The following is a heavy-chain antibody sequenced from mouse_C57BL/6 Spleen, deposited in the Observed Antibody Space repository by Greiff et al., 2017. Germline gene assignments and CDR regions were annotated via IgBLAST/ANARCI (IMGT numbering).Heavy chain of an antibody. CDR2: ISDGGSYT. CDR3: ARERAYGNYRYFDV. Sequence: EVQLVESGGGLVKPGGSLKLSCAASGFTFSSYAMSWVRQTPEKRLEWVATISDGGSYTYYPANVKGRFTISRDNAKNNLYLQMSHLKSEDTAMYYCARERAYGNYRYFDVWGTGTTVTVSS. CDR1: GFTFSSYA. D-gene: IGHD2-1*01. V-gene: IGHV5-4*01. J-gene: IGHJ1*03.